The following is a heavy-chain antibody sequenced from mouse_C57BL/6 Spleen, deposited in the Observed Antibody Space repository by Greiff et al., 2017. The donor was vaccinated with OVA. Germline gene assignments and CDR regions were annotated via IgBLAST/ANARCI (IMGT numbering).Heavy chain of an antibody. CDR1: GYSITSGYY. V-gene: IGHV3-6*01. CDR2: ISYDGSN. D-gene: IGHD3-2*02. J-gene: IGHJ2*01. CDR3: AREGSGYEDYFDY. Sequence: DVKLQESGPGLVKPSQSLSLTCSVTGYSITSGYYWNWIRQFPGNKLEWMGYISYDGSNNYNPSLKNRISITRDTSKNQFFLKLNSVTTEDTATYYCAREGSGYEDYFDYWGQGTTLTVSS.